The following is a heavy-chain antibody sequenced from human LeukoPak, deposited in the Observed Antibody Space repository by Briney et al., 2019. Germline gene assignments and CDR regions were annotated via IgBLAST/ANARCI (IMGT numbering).Heavy chain of an antibody. V-gene: IGHV3-53*01. J-gene: IGHJ6*04. Sequence: PGGSLRLSCAASGFTVSSNYMSWVRQAPGKGLEWVSVIYSGGSTYYADSVKGRFTISRDNSKNTLYLQMNSLRAEHTAVYYCARDRTMVRGVLGVWGKGTTVTVSS. CDR1: GFTVSSNY. D-gene: IGHD3-10*01. CDR2: IYSGGST. CDR3: ARDRTMVRGVLGV.